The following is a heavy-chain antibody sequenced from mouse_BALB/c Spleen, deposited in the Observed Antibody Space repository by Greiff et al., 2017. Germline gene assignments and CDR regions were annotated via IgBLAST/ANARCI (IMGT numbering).Heavy chain of an antibody. CDR1: GYSFTSYW. CDR2: IDPSDSET. V-gene: IGHV1S127*01. CDR3: ASPGDWYFDV. Sequence: QVQLQQSGPQLVRPGASVKISCKASGYSFTSYWIHWVKQRPGQGLEWIGMIDPSDSETRLNQKFKDKATLTVDKSSSTAYMQLSSPTSEDSAVYYCASPGDWYFDVWGAGTTVTVSS. J-gene: IGHJ1*01.